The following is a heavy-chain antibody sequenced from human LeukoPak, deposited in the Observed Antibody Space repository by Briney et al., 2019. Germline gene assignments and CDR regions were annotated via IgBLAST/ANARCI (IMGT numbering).Heavy chain of an antibody. CDR1: GFTFTSSA. CDR3: ARVTGVVAATPERNWFDP. CDR2: IVVGSGNT. J-gene: IGHJ5*02. V-gene: IGHV1-58*02. Sequence: SVKVSCKASGFTFTSSAMQWVRQARGQRLEWIGWIVVGSGNTNYAQKFQERVTITRDTSTSTAYMELRSLRSDDTAVYYCARVTGVVAATPERNWFDPWGQGTLVTVS. D-gene: IGHD2-15*01.